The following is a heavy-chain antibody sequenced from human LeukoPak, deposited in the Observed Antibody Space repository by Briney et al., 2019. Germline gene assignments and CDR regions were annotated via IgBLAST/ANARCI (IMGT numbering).Heavy chain of an antibody. J-gene: IGHJ4*02. D-gene: IGHD6-19*01. CDR3: AAIAVAGPPG. CDR1: GFTFSGSP. Sequence: GGSLRLSCAASGFTFSGSPMHWVRQASGKGLEWVGRIRSKVDDYATAYAASVKGRFTISRDDSKNTAYLQMNSLKTEDTAVYYCAAIAVAGPPGWGQGTLVTVSS. V-gene: IGHV3-73*01. CDR2: IRSKVDDYAT.